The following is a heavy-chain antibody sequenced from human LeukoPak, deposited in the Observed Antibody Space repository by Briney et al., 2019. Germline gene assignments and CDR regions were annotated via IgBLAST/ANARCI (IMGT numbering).Heavy chain of an antibody. V-gene: IGHV1-3*01. Sequence: GASVKVSCKASGYTFTSYDINWVRQATGQRLEWMGWINAGNGNTKYSQKFQDRVTITRDTSASTAYMELSSLKSEDTAVYYCARGILWFGELSSLGYWGQGTLVTVSS. D-gene: IGHD3-10*01. CDR3: ARGILWFGELSSLGY. CDR1: GYTFTSYD. J-gene: IGHJ4*02. CDR2: INAGNGNT.